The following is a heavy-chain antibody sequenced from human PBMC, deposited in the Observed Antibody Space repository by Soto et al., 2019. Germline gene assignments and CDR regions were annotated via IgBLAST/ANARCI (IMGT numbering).Heavy chain of an antibody. CDR1: GGSISSYY. CDR2: VHHSWGS. Sequence: QVQLQESGPGLVKPSETPSLSCTVSGGSISSYYWSWFRPSPGKRMEWIGYVHHSWGSSYNPSLQSRVAISLDTSKSQFSLKVTSVTATDTAVYYCARQGFGPLHGLVDVWGQGTTVTVSS. V-gene: IGHV4-59*08. D-gene: IGHD3-10*01. J-gene: IGHJ6*02. CDR3: ARQGFGPLHGLVDV.